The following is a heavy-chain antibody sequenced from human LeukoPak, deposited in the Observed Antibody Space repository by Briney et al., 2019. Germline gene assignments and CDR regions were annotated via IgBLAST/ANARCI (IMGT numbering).Heavy chain of an antibody. CDR1: GGSISSYY. J-gene: IGHJ5*02. CDR3: ATGHQMNDH. V-gene: IGHV4-59*01. CDR2: IYYSGST. Sequence: PSETLSLTCIVSGGSISSYYWRWIRQPPGKGLEWIGNIYYSGSTNYNPSLKSRVTISVDTSKKQFSLKLTSVTAADTAVYYGATGHQMNDHWGQGTLVTVSS.